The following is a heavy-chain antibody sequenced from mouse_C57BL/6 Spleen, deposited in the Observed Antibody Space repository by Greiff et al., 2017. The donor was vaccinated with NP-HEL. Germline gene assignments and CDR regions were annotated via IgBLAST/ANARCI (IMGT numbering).Heavy chain of an antibody. CDR3: AREDYGKRDY. CDR1: GFTFSSYA. CDR2: ISDGGSYT. Sequence: EVQLVESGGGLVKPGGSLKLSCAASGFTFSSYAMSWVRQTPEKRLEWVATISDGGSYTYYPDNVKGRFTISRDNAKNNLYLQMSHLKSEDTAMYYCAREDYGKRDYWGQGTTLTVSS. J-gene: IGHJ2*01. V-gene: IGHV5-4*01. D-gene: IGHD2-1*01.